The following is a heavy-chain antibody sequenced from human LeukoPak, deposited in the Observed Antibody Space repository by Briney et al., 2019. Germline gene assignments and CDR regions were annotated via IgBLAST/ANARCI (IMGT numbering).Heavy chain of an antibody. CDR3: ASTSSGWYAGFDY. CDR2: IYPGGSDT. D-gene: IGHD6-19*01. V-gene: IGHV5-51*01. Sequence: GESLKIFLKSSGYNFYRLCIGWGRQVPGKGLGWILIIYPGGSDTKYSPSFQGQVTISADKSNSTAYLQLSSLKASDTAMYYCASTSSGWYAGFDYWGQGTLVTVSS. CDR1: GYNFYRLC. J-gene: IGHJ4*02.